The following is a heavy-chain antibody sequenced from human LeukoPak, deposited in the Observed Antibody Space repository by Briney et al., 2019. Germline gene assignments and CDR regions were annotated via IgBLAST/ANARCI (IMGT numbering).Heavy chain of an antibody. CDR1: GYTFTSYG. Sequence: GASVKVSCKASGYTFTSYGISWVRQAPGQGLEWMGWISAYNGNTNYAQKLQGRVTMTTDTSTSTAYMEPRSLRSDDTAVYYCARDSTAMVTGWFDPWGQGTLVTVSS. D-gene: IGHD5-18*01. CDR2: ISAYNGNT. V-gene: IGHV1-18*01. J-gene: IGHJ5*02. CDR3: ARDSTAMVTGWFDP.